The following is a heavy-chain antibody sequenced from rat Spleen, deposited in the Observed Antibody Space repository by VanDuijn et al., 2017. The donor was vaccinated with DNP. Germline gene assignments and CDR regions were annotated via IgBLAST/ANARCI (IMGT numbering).Heavy chain of an antibody. D-gene: IGHD1-8*01. CDR3: AREGHYSSYVYVMDA. V-gene: IGHV3-1*01. J-gene: IGHJ4*01. CDR2: ISYSGST. Sequence: EVQFQESGPGLVKSSQSLSLTCSVTGYSITSNYWAWIRKFPGNKMEWMGYISYSGSTSYNPSLKSRISITRDTSKNQFFLQLNSVTTEDTATYYCAREGHYSSYVYVMDAWGQGASVTVSS. CDR1: GYSITSNY.